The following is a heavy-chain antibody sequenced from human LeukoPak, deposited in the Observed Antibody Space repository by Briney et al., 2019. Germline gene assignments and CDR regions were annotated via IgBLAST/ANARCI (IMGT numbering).Heavy chain of an antibody. D-gene: IGHD1-1*01. J-gene: IGHJ4*02. CDR2: INHSGST. CDR3: ARVLENSRIFERFDY. V-gene: IGHV4-34*01. CDR1: GFTFSDYY. Sequence: GSLRLSCAASGFTFSDYYMSWIRQPPGKGLEWIGEINHSGSTNYNPSLKSRVTISVDTSKNQFSLKLSSVTAADTAVYYCARVLENSRIFERFDYWGQGTLVTVSS.